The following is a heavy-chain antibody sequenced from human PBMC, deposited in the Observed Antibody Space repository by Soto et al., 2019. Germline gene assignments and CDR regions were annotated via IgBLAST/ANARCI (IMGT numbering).Heavy chain of an antibody. CDR3: AKEKSDWRHAFDI. CDR1: GFTFSSYG. V-gene: IGHV3-30*18. CDR2: ISYDGSNK. D-gene: IGHD2-21*02. Sequence: GGSLRLSCAASGFTFSSYGMHWVRQAPGKGLEWVAVISYDGSNKYYADSVKGRFTISRDNSKNTLYLQMNSLRAEDTAVYYCAKEKSDWRHAFDIWGQGTMVTVSS. J-gene: IGHJ3*02.